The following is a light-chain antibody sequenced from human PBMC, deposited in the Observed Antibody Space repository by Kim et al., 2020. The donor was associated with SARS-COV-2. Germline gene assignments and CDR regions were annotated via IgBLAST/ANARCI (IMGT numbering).Light chain of an antibody. Sequence: RATINCKSSQSVLYSSNNKNYLAWYQQKPEQPPKLLIYWASTRESGVPDRFSGSGSGTDFTLTISSLQAEDVAVYYCQQYYSTPLTFGGGTKLEIK. CDR3: QQYYSTPLT. V-gene: IGKV4-1*01. J-gene: IGKJ4*01. CDR1: QSVLYSSNNKNY. CDR2: WAS.